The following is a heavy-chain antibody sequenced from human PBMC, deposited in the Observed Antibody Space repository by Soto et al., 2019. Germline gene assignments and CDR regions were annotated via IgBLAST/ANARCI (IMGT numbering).Heavy chain of an antibody. V-gene: IGHV1-2*04. CDR3: ARGDSTDCSNGVCSFFYNHDMDV. J-gene: IGHJ6*02. Sequence: ASVKVSCKASGYSFTDYHIHWVRQAPGQGLEWLGRINPKSGGASTAQKFQGWVTMTTDTSISTASMELTRLTSDDTAIYYCARGDSTDCSNGVCSFFYNHDMDVWGQGTTVTVSS. CDR1: GYSFTDYH. CDR2: INPKSGGA. D-gene: IGHD2-8*01.